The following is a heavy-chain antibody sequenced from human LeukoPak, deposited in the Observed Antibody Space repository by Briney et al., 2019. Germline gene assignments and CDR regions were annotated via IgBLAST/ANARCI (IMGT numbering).Heavy chain of an antibody. CDR3: AGYYYDSSGYYDAFDI. J-gene: IGHJ3*02. Sequence: ASVKVSCKASGGTFSSYAISWVRQAPGQRLEWMGGIIPIFGTANYAQKFQGRVTITTDESTSTAYMELSSLRSEDTAVYYCAGYYYDSSGYYDAFDIWGQGTMVTVSS. CDR2: IIPIFGTA. D-gene: IGHD3-22*01. V-gene: IGHV1-69*05. CDR1: GGTFSSYA.